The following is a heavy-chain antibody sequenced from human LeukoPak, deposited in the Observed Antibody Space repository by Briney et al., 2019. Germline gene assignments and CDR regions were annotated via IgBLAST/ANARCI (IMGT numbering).Heavy chain of an antibody. CDR2: ISYDGSIK. J-gene: IGHJ4*02. V-gene: IGHV3-30*18. D-gene: IGHD6-19*01. CDR3: AKGPRTYSSGLLDY. CDR1: GFTFSSYG. Sequence: GGSLRLSCAASGFTFSSYGMHWVRQAPGKGLEWVAVISYDGSIKYYADSVKGRFTISRDNSKNTLYLQMNSLRAEDTAVYYCAKGPRTYSSGLLDYWGQGTLVTVSS.